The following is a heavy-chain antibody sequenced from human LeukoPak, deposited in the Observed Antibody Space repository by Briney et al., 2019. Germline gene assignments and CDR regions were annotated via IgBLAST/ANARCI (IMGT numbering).Heavy chain of an antibody. CDR1: GFTFGDYA. J-gene: IGHJ5*02. Sequence: GRSLRLSCTASGFTFGDYAMSWFRQAPGKGLEWVGFIRSKAYGGTTEYAASVKGRFTISRDDSKSIAYLQMNSLKTEDTAVYYCTRDLSYKRSSTSCPPRWFDPWGQGTLVTVSA. CDR2: IRSKAYGGTT. CDR3: TRDLSYKRSSTSCPPRWFDP. D-gene: IGHD2-2*01. V-gene: IGHV3-49*03.